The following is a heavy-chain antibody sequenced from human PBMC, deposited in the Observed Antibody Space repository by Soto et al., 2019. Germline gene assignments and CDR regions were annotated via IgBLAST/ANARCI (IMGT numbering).Heavy chain of an antibody. CDR3: AREGADCSGGSCYYCYYGMDV. D-gene: IGHD2-15*01. CDR1: GYTFTSYG. CDR2: ISAYNGNT. J-gene: IGHJ6*01. V-gene: IGHV1-18*04. Sequence: QVQLVQSGAEVKKPGASVKVSCKASGYTFTSYGISWVRQAPGQGLEWMGWISAYNGNTNYAQKLQGRVTMTTDTSTSTDYMELSSLRSDDTAVYYCAREGADCSGGSCYYCYYGMDVWGQGTTVTVSA.